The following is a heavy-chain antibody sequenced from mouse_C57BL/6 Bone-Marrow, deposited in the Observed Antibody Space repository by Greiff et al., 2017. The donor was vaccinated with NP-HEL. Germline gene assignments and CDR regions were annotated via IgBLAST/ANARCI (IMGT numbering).Heavy chain of an antibody. CDR2: ISDGGSYT. J-gene: IGHJ3*01. Sequence: EVKLMESGGGLVKPGGSLKLSCAASGFTFSSYAMSWVRQTPEKRLEWVATISDGGSYTYYPDNVKGRFTISRDNAKNNLYLQMSNLKSEDTAMYYCASYGYLAWFAYWGQGTLVTVSA. CDR3: ASYGYLAWFAY. D-gene: IGHD2-2*01. CDR1: GFTFSSYA. V-gene: IGHV5-4*03.